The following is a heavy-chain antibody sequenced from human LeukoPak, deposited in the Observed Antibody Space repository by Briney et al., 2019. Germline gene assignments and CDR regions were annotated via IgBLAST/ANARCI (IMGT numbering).Heavy chain of an antibody. D-gene: IGHD5-24*01. V-gene: IGHV1-46*01. CDR3: ARSPEMATIPGIHSQNWFDS. CDR2: INPVGGST. Sequence: ASVKVSCKASGYTFTGYYMHWVRQAPGQGLEWMGIINPVGGSTTYAQNFQGRVIMSRDTSTSTVYMELSSLRSEDTAVYYCARSPEMATIPGIHSQNWFDSWGQGTLVTVSS. CDR1: GYTFTGYY. J-gene: IGHJ5*01.